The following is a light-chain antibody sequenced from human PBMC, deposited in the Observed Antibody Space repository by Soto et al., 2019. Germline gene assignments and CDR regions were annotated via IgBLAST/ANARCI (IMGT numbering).Light chain of an antibody. CDR1: QTINNW. CDR3: QHYNSYPWT. CDR2: HAS. Sequence: DIQMTQSPSTLSASIGDRVTITCRASQTINNWLAWYQQKPGKAPNLLIYHASNLETGVPSRFSGSAFGTEFTLTFRSLQPDDFATYYCQHYNSYPWTFGQGTKVEIK. J-gene: IGKJ1*01. V-gene: IGKV1-5*01.